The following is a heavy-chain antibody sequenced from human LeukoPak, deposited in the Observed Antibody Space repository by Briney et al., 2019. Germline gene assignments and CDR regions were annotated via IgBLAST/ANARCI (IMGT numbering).Heavy chain of an antibody. D-gene: IGHD2/OR15-2a*01. CDR3: GRETGNIGYYMDV. V-gene: IGHV3-74*01. Sequence: GGSLRLSCAASGFTFTGNSMHWVRQGPGKGLVWVARIHRDGGMTRYADSVEGRFTISRDNAKNTLYLQMNSLRAEDTAIYYCGRETGNIGYYMDVWGKGTTVTVSS. J-gene: IGHJ6*03. CDR2: IHRDGGMT. CDR1: GFTFTGNS.